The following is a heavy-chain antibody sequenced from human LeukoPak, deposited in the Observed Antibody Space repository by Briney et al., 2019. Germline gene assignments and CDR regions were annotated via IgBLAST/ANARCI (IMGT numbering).Heavy chain of an antibody. J-gene: IGHJ4*02. Sequence: GGSLRLSCAASGFTFDDYGMSWVRQAPGKGLKWVSGINWNGGSTGYADSVKGRFTISRDNAKNSLYLQMNSLRAEDTALYYCAREPRANLKDSSGYYFLTYYFDYWGQGTLVTVSS. CDR2: INWNGGST. CDR1: GFTFDDYG. D-gene: IGHD3-22*01. V-gene: IGHV3-20*04. CDR3: AREPRANLKDSSGYYFLTYYFDY.